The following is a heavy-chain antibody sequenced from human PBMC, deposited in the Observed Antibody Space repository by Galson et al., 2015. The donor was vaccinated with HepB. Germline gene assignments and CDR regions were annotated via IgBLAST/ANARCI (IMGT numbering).Heavy chain of an antibody. V-gene: IGHV1-24*01. Sequence: SVKVSCKVSGYALTELSMHWVRQAPGKGLEWMGGFDPEDGETIYAQKFQGRVTMTEDTSTDTAYMELSSLRSEDTAVYYCATEPRGPYYYGSGSYAGYYYYGMDVWGQGTTVTVSS. CDR3: ATEPRGPYYYGSGSYAGYYYYGMDV. CDR1: GYALTELS. CDR2: FDPEDGET. D-gene: IGHD3-10*01. J-gene: IGHJ6*02.